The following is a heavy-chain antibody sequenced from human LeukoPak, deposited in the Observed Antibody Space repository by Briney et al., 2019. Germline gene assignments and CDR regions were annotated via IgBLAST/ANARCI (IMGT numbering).Heavy chain of an antibody. J-gene: IGHJ4*02. CDR3: AREDRWLRF. D-gene: IGHD3-3*01. CDR2: ISTYNGNT. Sequence: GASVKVSCKTSGYTFRTYGISWVRQAPGQGLEWVGWISTYNGNTRYAQKVQDRVTLTTDTSTSTAYMDLRSLRSDDTAMYYCAREDRWLRFWGQGTLVTVSS. CDR1: GYTFRTYG. V-gene: IGHV1-18*01.